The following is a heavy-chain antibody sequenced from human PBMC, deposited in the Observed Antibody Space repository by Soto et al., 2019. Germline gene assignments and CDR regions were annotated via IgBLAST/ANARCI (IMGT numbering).Heavy chain of an antibody. V-gene: IGHV4-34*01. Sequence: SETLSLTCAVYGGSFSGYYWSWIRQPPGKGLEWIGKINHSVSTNYNPSLKSRVTITVDTSKNQFSLKLSSVTAADTAVYYCARFLIFWYYYYGMDVWGQGTLVTVSS. CDR3: ARFLIFWYYYYGMDV. D-gene: IGHD3-9*01. CDR1: GGSFSGYY. CDR2: INHSVST. J-gene: IGHJ6*02.